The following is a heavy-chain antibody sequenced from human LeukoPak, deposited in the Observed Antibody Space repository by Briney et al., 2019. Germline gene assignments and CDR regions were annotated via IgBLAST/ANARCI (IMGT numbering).Heavy chain of an antibody. CDR2: ISSGSTYI. V-gene: IGHV3-21*01. Sequence: GGSLRLSCAASEFTFSTYSMNWVRQAPGKGLEWVSSISSGSTYIYYADSVKGRFTISRDNAKNSLYLQMNSLRAEDTAVYYCARSSRELGGYAPWEVMPPFDYWGQGTLVTVSS. D-gene: IGHD1-7*01. CDR1: EFTFSTYS. J-gene: IGHJ4*02. CDR3: ARSSRELGGYAPWEVMPPFDY.